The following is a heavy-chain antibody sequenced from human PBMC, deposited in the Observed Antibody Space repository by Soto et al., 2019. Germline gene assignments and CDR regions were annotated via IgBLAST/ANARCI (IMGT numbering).Heavy chain of an antibody. CDR3: ARSFGYCSSTSCYGHFDY. D-gene: IGHD2-2*03. J-gene: IGHJ4*02. CDR2: IYYSGST. CDR1: GGSISSYY. V-gene: IGHV4-59*01. Sequence: SETLSLTCTVSGGSISSYYWSWIRQPPGKGLEWIGYIYYSGSTNYNPSLKSRVTISVDTSKNQFSLKLSSVTAADTAVYYCARSFGYCSSTSCYGHFDYWGQGTLVTVSS.